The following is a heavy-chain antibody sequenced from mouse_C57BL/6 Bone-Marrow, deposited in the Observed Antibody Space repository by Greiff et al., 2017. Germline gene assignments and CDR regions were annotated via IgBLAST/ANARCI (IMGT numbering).Heavy chain of an antibody. CDR3: TTEGIYYAMDY. J-gene: IGHJ4*01. Sequence: VQLKQSGAELVRPGASVKLSCTASGFNFKDDYMHWVKQRPEQGLEWIGWIDPEDGDTEYASKFQGKATITADKSSNTAYLQRSSLTSEDTAVYYCTTEGIYYAMDYWGQGTSVTVSS. CDR2: IDPEDGDT. CDR1: GFNFKDDY. V-gene: IGHV14-4*01.